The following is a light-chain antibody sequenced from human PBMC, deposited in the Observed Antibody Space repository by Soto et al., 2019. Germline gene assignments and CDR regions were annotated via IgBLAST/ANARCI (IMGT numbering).Light chain of an antibody. CDR1: EGVYIV. CDR2: AAS. Sequence: DIQMTQAPSSVSASIGDRFTITCRASEGVYIVLGWXXXEXXXAPXXLLHAASPLQSGVPSRFSGSGSGTDFTLTINNLQPEDSATYFCQQLKSFPLTFGGGTKV. J-gene: IGKJ4*01. CDR3: QQLKSFPLT. V-gene: IGKV1D-12*01.